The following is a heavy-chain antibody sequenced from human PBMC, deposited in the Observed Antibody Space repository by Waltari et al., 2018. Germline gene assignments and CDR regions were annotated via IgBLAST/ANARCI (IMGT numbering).Heavy chain of an antibody. CDR1: GYSISSSNW. Sequence: QVQLQESGPGLVKPSDTLSLTCAVSGYSISSSNWWGWIRQPPGKGLEWIGYIYYSGSTYYNPSLKSRVTMSVDTSKNQFSLKLSSVTAVDTAVYYCARTKPTTDSSSSRRTYLNDAFDIWGQGTMVTVSS. CDR2: IYYSGST. V-gene: IGHV4-28*01. D-gene: IGHD6-6*01. CDR3: ARTKPTTDSSSSRRTYLNDAFDI. J-gene: IGHJ3*02.